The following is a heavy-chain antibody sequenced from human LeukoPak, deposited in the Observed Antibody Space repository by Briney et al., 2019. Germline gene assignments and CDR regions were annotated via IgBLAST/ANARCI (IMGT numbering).Heavy chain of an antibody. CDR3: ARVGDYTDYAPDY. Sequence: GGSLRLSCAASGFTFSSYSMDWVRQPPGKGLEWVSSISGTSRYIYYADSVKGRFTISRDNAKNTLFLQMYSLRAEDTAVYFCARVGDYTDYAPDYWGQGTLVTVSS. D-gene: IGHD4-11*01. CDR1: GFTFSSYS. J-gene: IGHJ4*02. V-gene: IGHV3-21*01. CDR2: ISGTSRYI.